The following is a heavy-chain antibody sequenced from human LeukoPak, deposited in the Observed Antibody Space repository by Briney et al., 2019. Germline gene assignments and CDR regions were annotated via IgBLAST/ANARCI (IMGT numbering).Heavy chain of an antibody. V-gene: IGHV1-3*01. CDR1: GYTFTSYA. J-gene: IGHJ6*02. D-gene: IGHD2-2*01. CDR3: ARAGYYFCSSTSCYYYYYYGMDV. CDR2: INAGNGNT. Sequence: EASVKVSCTASGYTFTSYAMHWVRQAPGQRLEWMGWINAGNGNTKYSQKFQGRVTITRDTSASTAYMELSSLRSEDTAVYYCARAGYYFCSSTSCYYYYYYGMDVWGQGTTVTVSS.